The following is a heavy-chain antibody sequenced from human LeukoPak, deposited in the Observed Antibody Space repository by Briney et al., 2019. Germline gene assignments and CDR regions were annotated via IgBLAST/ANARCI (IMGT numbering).Heavy chain of an antibody. D-gene: IGHD6-13*01. Sequence: SETLSLTCTVSGGSIGSHYWSWIRQPPEKGLEWIGYIYYSGSTNYNPSLKSRVTISVDMSKNHFSLRLSSVTAADTAVYYCARGSKAAPGTFDYWGQGTLITVSS. CDR2: IYYSGST. CDR1: GGSIGSHY. V-gene: IGHV4-59*11. J-gene: IGHJ4*02. CDR3: ARGSKAAPGTFDY.